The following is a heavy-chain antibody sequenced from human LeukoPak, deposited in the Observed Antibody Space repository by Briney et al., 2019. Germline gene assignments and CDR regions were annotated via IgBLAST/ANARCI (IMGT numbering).Heavy chain of an antibody. Sequence: PSETLSVTCNVSGGSISSGDYYWSWIRQPPGTGLEWIGYIYYSGSTYYNPSLKSRVTISVNTSKNQFSLKLSSVTAADTAVYDCARDFVVAPNWFDPWGQGTLVTVSS. V-gene: IGHV4-30-4*01. CDR1: GGSISSGDYY. J-gene: IGHJ5*02. CDR3: ARDFVVAPNWFDP. D-gene: IGHD2-15*01. CDR2: IYYSGST.